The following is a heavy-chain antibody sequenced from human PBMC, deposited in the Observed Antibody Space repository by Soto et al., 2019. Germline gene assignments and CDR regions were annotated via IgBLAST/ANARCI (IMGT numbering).Heavy chain of an antibody. V-gene: IGHV5-10-1*01. CDR3: ARLGALSSSWYSDHYGMDV. CDR1: GHRFTTYW. J-gene: IGHJ6*02. CDR2: IDPSDSYT. D-gene: IGHD6-13*01. Sequence: GESLKISCKTSGHRFTTYWISWGRQMPGKGLEWMGRIDPSDSYTNYSPSFQGHVTISADKSISTAYLQWSSLKASDTAMYYCARLGALSSSWYSDHYGMDVWGQGTTVTVSS.